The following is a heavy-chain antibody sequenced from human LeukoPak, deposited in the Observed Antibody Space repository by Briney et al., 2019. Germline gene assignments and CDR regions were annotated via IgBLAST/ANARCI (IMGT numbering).Heavy chain of an antibody. Sequence: PGGSLRLSCAASGFTFSSYSMNWVRQAPGKGLEWISYISSSDNSIYYADSVKGRFTISRDNAKNSLYLQMNSLRAEDTAVYYCARFLWFGGHSPFNYWGQGTLVTVSS. CDR1: GFTFSSYS. D-gene: IGHD3-10*01. J-gene: IGHJ4*02. CDR2: ISSSDNSI. CDR3: ARFLWFGGHSPFNY. V-gene: IGHV3-48*04.